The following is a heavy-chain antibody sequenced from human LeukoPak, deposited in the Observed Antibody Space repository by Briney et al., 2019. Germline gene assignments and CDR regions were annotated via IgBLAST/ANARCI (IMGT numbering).Heavy chain of an antibody. V-gene: IGHV3-23*01. CDR1: GFTFSSYA. Sequence: PGGSLRLSCAGSGFTFSSYAMSWVRQAPGKGLEWVSAISGSGGSTYYADSVKGRFTISRDSSKNTLFLHMNSLRVEDTAIYYCAKDRTVGASYWYFDLWGRGTLVTVSS. CDR3: AKDRTVGASYWYFDL. CDR2: ISGSGGST. D-gene: IGHD1-26*01. J-gene: IGHJ2*01.